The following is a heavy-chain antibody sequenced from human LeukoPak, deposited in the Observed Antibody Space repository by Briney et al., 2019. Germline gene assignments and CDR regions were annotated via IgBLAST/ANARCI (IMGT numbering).Heavy chain of an antibody. CDR2: ISSSSSTI. Sequence: GGSLRLSCAAFGFTFSSYSMNWVRQAPGKGLEWVSYISSSSSTIYYADSVKGRFTISRDNAKNSLYLQMNSLRAEDTAVYYCARDGPAASPYYFDYWGQGTLVTVSS. CDR3: ARDGPAASPYYFDY. D-gene: IGHD2-2*01. V-gene: IGHV3-48*01. CDR1: GFTFSSYS. J-gene: IGHJ4*02.